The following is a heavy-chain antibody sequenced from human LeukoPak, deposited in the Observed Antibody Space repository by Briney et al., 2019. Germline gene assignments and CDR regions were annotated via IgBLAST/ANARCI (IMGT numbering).Heavy chain of an antibody. CDR3: ARADTAMSLYY. CDR2: INHSGST. Sequence: SETLSLTCAVYGGSFSGYYWSWIRQPPGKGLEWIGEINHSGSTNYNPSLKSRVTISVDTSKNQFSLKLSSVTAADTAVYYCARADTAMSLYYWGQGTLVTVSS. V-gene: IGHV4-34*01. J-gene: IGHJ4*02. D-gene: IGHD5-18*01. CDR1: GGSFSGYY.